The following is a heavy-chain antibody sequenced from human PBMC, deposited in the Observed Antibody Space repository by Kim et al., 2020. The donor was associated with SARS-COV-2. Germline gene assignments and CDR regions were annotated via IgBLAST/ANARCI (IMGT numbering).Heavy chain of an antibody. J-gene: IGHJ3*01. CDR3: TGGPTTGAFDL. CDR1: GDSISSFS. CDR2: VYYTGST. Sequence: SETLSLTCTVSGDSISSFSWSWIRQPPGKGLEWIGYVYYTGSTNYSDSLQSRVTISRDTSKNQFSLRLKSVTAADTAVYFCTGGPTTGAFDLWGQGTMVTVP. D-gene: IGHD1-1*01. V-gene: IGHV4-59*08.